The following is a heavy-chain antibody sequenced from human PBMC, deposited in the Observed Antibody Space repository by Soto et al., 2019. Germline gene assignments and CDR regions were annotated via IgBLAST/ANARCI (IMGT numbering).Heavy chain of an antibody. Sequence: SETLSLTCTVSGGSISSYYWSWIRQPPGKGLEWIGYIYYSGSTNYNPSLKSRVTINADTSKNQFSLQMNSVTPEDRAVYYCVRERWLQSVPANFDYWGQGTLVTVSS. CDR1: GGSISSYY. J-gene: IGHJ4*02. V-gene: IGHV4-59*12. D-gene: IGHD5-12*01. CDR2: IYYSGST. CDR3: VRERWLQSVPANFDY.